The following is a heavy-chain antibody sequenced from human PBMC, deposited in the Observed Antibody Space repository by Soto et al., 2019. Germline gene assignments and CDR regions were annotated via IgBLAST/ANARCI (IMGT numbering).Heavy chain of an antibody. CDR3: ARRSGWYSYYGMDV. V-gene: IGHV1-18*01. CDR1: GYTFTSYG. J-gene: IGHJ6*02. CDR2: ISAYNGNT. Sequence: ASVKVSFKASGYTFTSYGISWVRQAPGQGLEWMGWISAYNGNTNYAQKLQGRVTMTTDTSTSTAYMELRSLRSDDTAVYYCARRSGWYSYYGMDVWGQGTTVTVSS. D-gene: IGHD6-19*01.